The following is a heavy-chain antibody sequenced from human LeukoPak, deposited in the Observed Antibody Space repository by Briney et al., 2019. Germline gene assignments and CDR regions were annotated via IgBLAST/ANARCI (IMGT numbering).Heavy chain of an antibody. V-gene: IGHV4-4*07. CDR2: IYTSGST. J-gene: IGHJ4*02. CDR3: ARVERWLQSFDY. CDR1: GGSISSYY. D-gene: IGHD5-24*01. Sequence: SETLSLTCTVSGGSISSYYWSWLRQPAGKGLEWIGRIYTSGSTNYDPSLKSRVTMSVDTSKNQFSLKLSSVTAADTAVYYCARVERWLQSFDYWGQGTLVTVSS.